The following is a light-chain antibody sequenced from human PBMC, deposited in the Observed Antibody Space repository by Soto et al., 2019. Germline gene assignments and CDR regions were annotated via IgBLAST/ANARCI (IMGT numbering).Light chain of an antibody. Sequence: DIQMPQSPSSLSASLGDRVSITCRASQSISSYLNWYQQKPGKAPKVLIYAASNLQSGVPSRFSGSGSGTEFTLTISSLQPDDFATYYCQQYNSYRTFGQGTKVDIK. CDR3: QQYNSYRT. CDR2: AAS. CDR1: QSISSY. J-gene: IGKJ1*01. V-gene: IGKV1-39*01.